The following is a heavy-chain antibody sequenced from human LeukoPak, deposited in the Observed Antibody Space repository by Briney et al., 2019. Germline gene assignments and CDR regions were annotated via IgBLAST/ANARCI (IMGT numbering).Heavy chain of an antibody. J-gene: IGHJ4*02. CDR3: ARDFKYCTGGVCYFTAVADY. D-gene: IGHD2-8*02. Sequence: GGSLRLSCAASGFMFPDYGMNWVRQAPGKGLEWVSGINWDASSANHADSVEGRFTISRDNAKNSLYLQMNTLRAEDTALYYCARDFKYCTGGVCYFTAVADYWGQGTLVTVSS. CDR2: INWDASSA. CDR1: GFMFPDYG. V-gene: IGHV3-20*04.